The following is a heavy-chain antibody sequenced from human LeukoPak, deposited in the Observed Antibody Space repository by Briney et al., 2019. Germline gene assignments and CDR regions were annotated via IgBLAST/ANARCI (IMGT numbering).Heavy chain of an antibody. J-gene: IGHJ4*02. D-gene: IGHD6-19*01. V-gene: IGHV3-23*01. CDR2: TSGSGSST. CDR3: ANTAFHSSTFDH. Sequence: GGSLRLSCAASGFTFSSYAMSWVRQAPGKGLEWVSGTSGSGSSTYYADSVKGRLTISRDNSKNTLDLQMNSLRAEDTAVYYCANTAFHSSTFDHWGQGTLVTVSS. CDR1: GFTFSSYA.